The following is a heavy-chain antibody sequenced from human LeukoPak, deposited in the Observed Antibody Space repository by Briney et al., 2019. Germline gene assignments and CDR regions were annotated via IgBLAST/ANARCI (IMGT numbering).Heavy chain of an antibody. Sequence: PGGSLRLSCVGSGFTFSRVGMQWVRQAPGKGLEWVAVIHNDGTMGQYADTVQGRFNISKDNSQDTLYSQMNSLRDDDTAVYYCAKEGEPFRGYLDVWGKGTTVIVSS. J-gene: IGHJ6*03. CDR2: IHNDGTMG. D-gene: IGHD1-14*01. CDR1: GFTFSRVG. CDR3: AKEGEPFRGYLDV. V-gene: IGHV3-33*03.